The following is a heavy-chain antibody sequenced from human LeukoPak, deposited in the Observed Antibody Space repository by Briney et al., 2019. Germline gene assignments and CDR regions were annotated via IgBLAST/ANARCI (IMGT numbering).Heavy chain of an antibody. Sequence: SETLSLTCAVYGGSFIGYYWSWIRQPPGKGLEWIGEINHSGSTNYNPSLKSRVTISVDTSKNQFSLKLSSVTAADTAVYYCARGLDHYDYVWGSYPYYYYMDVWGKGTTVTVSS. CDR1: GGSFIGYY. D-gene: IGHD3-16*02. CDR3: ARGLDHYDYVWGSYPYYYYMDV. CDR2: INHSGST. J-gene: IGHJ6*03. V-gene: IGHV4-34*01.